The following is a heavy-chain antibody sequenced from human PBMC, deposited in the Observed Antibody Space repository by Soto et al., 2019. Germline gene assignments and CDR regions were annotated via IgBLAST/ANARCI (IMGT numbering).Heavy chain of an antibody. CDR3: ARDGYYYDSSGHTNWFDP. CDR1: GGSISSGGYY. J-gene: IGHJ5*02. Sequence: QVQLQESGPGLVKPSQTLSLTCTVSGGSISSGGYYWSWIRQHPGKGLEWIGYIYYSGSTYYNPSLKSRVTISVDTSKNQFSLKLSSVTAADTAVYYCARDGYYYDSSGHTNWFDPWGQGTLVTVSS. V-gene: IGHV4-31*03. CDR2: IYYSGST. D-gene: IGHD3-22*01.